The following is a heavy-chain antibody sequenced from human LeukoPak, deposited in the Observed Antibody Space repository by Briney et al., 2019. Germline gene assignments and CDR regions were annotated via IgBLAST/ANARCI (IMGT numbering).Heavy chain of an antibody. V-gene: IGHV3-74*01. D-gene: IGHD2-21*01. CDR1: GGSISSYY. CDR3: ARGRLRGDFDY. J-gene: IGHJ4*02. CDR2: INSDGSST. Sequence: PSETLSLTCTVSGGSISSYYWSWIRQPPGKGLVWVSRINSDGSSTSYADSVKGRFTISRDNAKNTLYLQMNSLRAEDTAVYYCARGRLRGDFDYWGQGTLVTVSS.